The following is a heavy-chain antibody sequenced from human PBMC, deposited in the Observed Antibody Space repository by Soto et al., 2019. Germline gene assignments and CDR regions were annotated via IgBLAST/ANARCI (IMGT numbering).Heavy chain of an antibody. J-gene: IGHJ4*02. Sequence: QLQLQESGPGLVKPSETLSLTCTVSGGSISSSSYYWGWIRQPPGKGLEWIGSIYYSGSTYYNPSLRSRVPMSVDTSKNRFSLKLSSLTAADTAVYYCARHGPGGSYSDYWGQGTLVTVSS. CDR3: ARHGPGGSYSDY. V-gene: IGHV4-39*01. CDR1: GGSISSSSYY. D-gene: IGHD1-26*01. CDR2: IYYSGST.